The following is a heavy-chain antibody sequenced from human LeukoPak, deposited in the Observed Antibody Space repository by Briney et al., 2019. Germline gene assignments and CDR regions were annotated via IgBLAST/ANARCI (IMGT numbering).Heavy chain of an antibody. D-gene: IGHD6-19*01. CDR3: ARVIAVADRDAAVDY. J-gene: IGHJ4*02. Sequence: SETLSLTCTVSGGSISSYYWSWIRQPPGNGLEWIGYIYYSGSTNYNPSLKSRVTISVDTSKNQFSLKLSSVTAADTAVYYCARVIAVADRDAAVDYWGQGTLVTVSS. CDR2: IYYSGST. V-gene: IGHV4-59*01. CDR1: GGSISSYY.